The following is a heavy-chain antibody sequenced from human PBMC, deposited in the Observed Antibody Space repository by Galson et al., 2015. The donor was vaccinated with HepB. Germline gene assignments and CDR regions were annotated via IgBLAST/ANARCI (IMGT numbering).Heavy chain of an antibody. CDR2: INGRGAHP. CDR1: GFTFDSYA. D-gene: IGHD3-22*01. J-gene: IGHJ5*02. V-gene: IGHV3-23*01. CDR3: TRDAFDSRYYYLCHDT. Sequence: ALRLSCAASGFTFDSYAMSWVRQAPGKGLERGSDINGRGAHPHDADSGKGRFTISKDNSRNTLYLQMNSLRAEDTAVYYCTRDAFDSRYYYLCHDTWGQGTLVTVSS.